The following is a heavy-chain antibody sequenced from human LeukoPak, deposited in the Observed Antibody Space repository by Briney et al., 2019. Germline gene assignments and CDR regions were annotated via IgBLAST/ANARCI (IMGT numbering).Heavy chain of an antibody. CDR3: ARDGGYCTNGVCYYYYYYMDV. D-gene: IGHD2-8*01. Sequence: KPSETLSLTCTVSGGSISSGYYWGWIRQPPGKGLEWIGSIYHSGSTYYNPSLKSRVTISVDTSKNQFSLKLSSVTAADTAVYYCARDGGYCTNGVCYYYYYYMDVWGKGTTVTVSS. CDR2: IYHSGST. J-gene: IGHJ6*03. V-gene: IGHV4-38-2*02. CDR1: GGSISSGYY.